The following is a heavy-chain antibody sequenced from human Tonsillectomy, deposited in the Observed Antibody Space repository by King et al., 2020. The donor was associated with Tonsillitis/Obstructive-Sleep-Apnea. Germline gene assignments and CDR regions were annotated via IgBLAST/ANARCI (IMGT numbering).Heavy chain of an antibody. CDR1: GFTFGDYA. D-gene: IGHD6-19*01. V-gene: IGHV3-49*04. J-gene: IGHJ4*02. CDR3: TKDTEYSSGYSPYYFDY. CDR2: IRSKPYGGTA. Sequence: VQLVESGGGLVQPGRSLRLSCTASGFTFGDYAVSWVRQAPGKGLEWVGFIRSKPYGGTAEYAASVKGRFTISRDDSKSIAYLQMNSLKTEDTAMYYCTKDTEYSSGYSPYYFDYWGQGTLVTVSS.